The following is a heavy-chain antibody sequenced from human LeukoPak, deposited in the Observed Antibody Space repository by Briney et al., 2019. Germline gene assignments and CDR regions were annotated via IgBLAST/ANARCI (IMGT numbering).Heavy chain of an antibody. V-gene: IGHV3-7*01. D-gene: IGHD2-15*01. J-gene: IGHJ3*02. CDR3: ARRIVVVITATPGNDAFDI. CDR2: IKQDGSEI. Sequence: GGSLRLSCAASGFTFSNYWMSWVRQAPEKGLEWVAKIKQDGSEIYYVDSVKGRFTISRDKAKTSVYLQMNSLRAEDTAVYYCARRIVVVITATPGNDAFDIWGQGTMVTVSS. CDR1: GFTFSNYW.